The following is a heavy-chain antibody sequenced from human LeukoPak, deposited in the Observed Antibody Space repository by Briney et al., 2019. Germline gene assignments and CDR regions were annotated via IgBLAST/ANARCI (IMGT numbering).Heavy chain of an antibody. V-gene: IGHV3-30*02. CDR2: IRYDGSNK. CDR1: GFTFSSYG. D-gene: IGHD4-17*01. J-gene: IGHJ4*02. CDR3: AKVASTVTSGTSYFDY. Sequence: GGSLRLSCEASGFTFSSYGMHWVRQAPGEGLEWVAFIRYDGSNKYYADSVKGRFTISRDNSKNTLYLQMNSLRPEDTAVYYCAKVASTVTSGTSYFDYWGQGTLVTVSS.